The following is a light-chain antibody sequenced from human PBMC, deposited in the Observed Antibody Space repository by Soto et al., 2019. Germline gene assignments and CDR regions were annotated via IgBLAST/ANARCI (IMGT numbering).Light chain of an antibody. CDR1: QSVSSN. CDR3: QQYNNWPYT. Sequence: EIAITQSPSTLSVSPEERVTLSCGASQSVSSNLAWYQQKPGQAPRLLIYAASARATGIPARFSGSGSGTDFTLTISSLQSEDFAVYYCQQYNNWPYTFGQGTKVDIK. J-gene: IGKJ2*01. CDR2: AAS. V-gene: IGKV3-15*01.